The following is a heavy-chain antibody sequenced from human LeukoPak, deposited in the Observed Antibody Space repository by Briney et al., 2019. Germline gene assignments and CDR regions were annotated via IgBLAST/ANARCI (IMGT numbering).Heavy chain of an antibody. CDR2: IGGSSGST. CDR3: AKMKGPGLYYHYSMDV. J-gene: IGHJ6*03. Sequence: GGSLRLSCAASGFTFTGFAMSWVRQAPGKGPEWVSGIGGSSGSTYYADSVKGRFTISRDNSKTTLYLQMNSLRADDTAVYYCAKMKGPGLYYHYSMDVWGKGTTVIVSS. V-gene: IGHV3-23*01. CDR1: GFTFTGFA.